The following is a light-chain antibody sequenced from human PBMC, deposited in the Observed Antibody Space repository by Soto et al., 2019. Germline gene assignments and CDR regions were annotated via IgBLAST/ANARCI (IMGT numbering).Light chain of an antibody. V-gene: IGKV3-15*01. CDR3: QQYNNWPLT. CDR1: QSVSSN. Sequence: EIVITPSPATLSVSPGERATLSCRASQSVSSNLAWYQQKPGQAPRLLIYGASTRATGIPAGFSGSGSGTEFTLTISSLQSEDFAVYYCQQYNNWPLTFGQGTRLEIK. J-gene: IGKJ5*01. CDR2: GAS.